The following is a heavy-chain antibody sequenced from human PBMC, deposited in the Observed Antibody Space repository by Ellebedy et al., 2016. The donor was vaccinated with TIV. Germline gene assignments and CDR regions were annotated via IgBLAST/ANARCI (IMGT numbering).Heavy chain of an antibody. J-gene: IGHJ6*02. D-gene: IGHD2-21*02. CDR2: LYYSGST. CDR3: ARALAGSNKVTYHFGMDV. Sequence: SETLSLTXSVSGDSISGSHWSWIRQPPGKGLEWVGYLYYSGSTGESTSYNPSLKSRVTISVDTSKNQFSLNLTSVTAADTAVYYCARALAGSNKVTYHFGMDVWGQGTTVTVSS. CDR1: GDSISGSH. V-gene: IGHV4-59*01.